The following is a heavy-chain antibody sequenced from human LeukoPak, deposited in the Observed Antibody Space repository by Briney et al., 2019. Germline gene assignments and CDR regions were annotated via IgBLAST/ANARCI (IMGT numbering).Heavy chain of an antibody. V-gene: IGHV4-4*07. Sequence: SETLSLTCTVSGVSISSHHWSWIRQPAGKGLEWIGRVYTSGTTNYNPSLKSRVTMSVDTSKNQLSLILTSVTAADTAVYYCARDGLYSYGYSYFDYWGQGTLVTVSS. CDR3: ARDGLYSYGYSYFDY. CDR1: GVSISSHH. CDR2: VYTSGTT. J-gene: IGHJ4*02. D-gene: IGHD5-18*01.